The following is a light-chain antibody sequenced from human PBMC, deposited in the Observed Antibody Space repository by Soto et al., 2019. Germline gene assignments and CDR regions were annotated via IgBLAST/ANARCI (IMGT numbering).Light chain of an antibody. J-gene: IGLJ1*01. CDR3: AAWDDRLSGYV. V-gene: IGLV1-47*02. CDR1: YSNIGSNF. Sequence: QSVLTQPPSASGTPGQRVTISCSGSYSNIGSNFVYWYQQLPRTAPKLLIYSDNQRPSGVPDRFSGSKSGTSASLAISGRRSEDEADYYCAAWDDRLSGYVFGTGTKLTVL. CDR2: SDN.